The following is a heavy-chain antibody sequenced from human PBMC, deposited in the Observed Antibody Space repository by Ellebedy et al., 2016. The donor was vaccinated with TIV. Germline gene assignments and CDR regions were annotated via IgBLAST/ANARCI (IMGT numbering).Heavy chain of an antibody. CDR3: AREVYGDSLNWFDP. J-gene: IGHJ5*02. V-gene: IGHV1-18*01. CDR2: ISPYNGYA. Sequence: ASVKVSCKTSGYTFSTQGISWVRQAPGQGLEWMGWISPYNGYAGYAQRFQDRVTVTADTSTSTAYMELSSLRSDDTAVYYCAREVYGDSLNWFDPWGQGTLVTVSS. CDR1: GYTFSTQG. D-gene: IGHD4-17*01.